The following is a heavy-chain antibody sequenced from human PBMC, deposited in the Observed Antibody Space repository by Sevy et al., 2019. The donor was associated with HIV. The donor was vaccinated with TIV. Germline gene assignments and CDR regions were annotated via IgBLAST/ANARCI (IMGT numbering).Heavy chain of an antibody. J-gene: IGHJ4*02. Sequence: GGSLRLSCAASRFTFNTYWMSWVRQAPGKGLEWVGNIKEDGSAKYYAYSVKGRFTISRDNAKNSLYLQMNSLRVEDTAVYYCARDSPGYGGYNYWGQGTLVTVSS. CDR1: RFTFNTYW. V-gene: IGHV3-7*01. D-gene: IGHD1-26*01. CDR3: ARDSPGYGGYNY. CDR2: IKEDGSAK.